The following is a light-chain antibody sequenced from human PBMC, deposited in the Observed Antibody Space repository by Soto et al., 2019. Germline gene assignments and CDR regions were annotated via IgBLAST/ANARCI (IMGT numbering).Light chain of an antibody. Sequence: DIQMTQSPSTLSASVGDRVTITCRASQTISSWLAWYQQKPGKAPKLLIYKASTLKSGVPSRFSGSGSGTEFTLTISSLQPEDFATYYCQQSYSTPPTFGGGTKVDIK. V-gene: IGKV1-5*03. CDR3: QQSYSTPPT. CDR2: KAS. CDR1: QTISSW. J-gene: IGKJ4*01.